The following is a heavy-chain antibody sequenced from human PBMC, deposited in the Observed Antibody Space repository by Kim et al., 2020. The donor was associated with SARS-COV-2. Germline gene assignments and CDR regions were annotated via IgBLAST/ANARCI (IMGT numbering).Heavy chain of an antibody. D-gene: IGHD3-10*01. J-gene: IGHJ6*02. CDR1: GYTFTSYG. V-gene: IGHV1-18*01. CDR3: ARDQWDYYGSAKDYYYGMDV. CDR2: ISAYNGNT. Sequence: ASVKVSCKASGYTFTSYGISWVRQAPGQGLEWMGWISAYNGNTNYAQKLQGRVTMTTDTSTSTAYMELRSLRSDDTAVYYCARDQWDYYGSAKDYYYGMDVWGQGTTVTVSS.